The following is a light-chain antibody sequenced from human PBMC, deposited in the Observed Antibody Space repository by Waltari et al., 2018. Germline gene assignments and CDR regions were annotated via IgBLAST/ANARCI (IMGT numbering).Light chain of an antibody. CDR1: QSVNNNY. Sequence: DIVLTQSPGTLSLFPGERATLSCRASQSVNNNYLAWYLQKPGHAPRLLIYGASSRAIGIPDRFSGSGSGTDFTLTISRLEPEDFAVFYCQQYGSPPLTFGGGTKVEIK. J-gene: IGKJ4*01. CDR2: GAS. CDR3: QQYGSPPLT. V-gene: IGKV3-20*01.